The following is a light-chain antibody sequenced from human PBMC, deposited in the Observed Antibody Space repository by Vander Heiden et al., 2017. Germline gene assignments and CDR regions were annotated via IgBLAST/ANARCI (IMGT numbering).Light chain of an antibody. CDR2: DAS. CDR3: QQRNSWPRT. J-gene: IGKJ2*01. V-gene: IGKV3-11*01. CDR1: QSISAD. Sequence: EIVLTQSPATLSLSPGERATLSCRASQSISADLAWYQQKPGQAPRLLIYDASNRATGIPARFSGSGSGTDFTLTISNLGPEDFAVYYCQQRNSWPRTFGQGTKVE.